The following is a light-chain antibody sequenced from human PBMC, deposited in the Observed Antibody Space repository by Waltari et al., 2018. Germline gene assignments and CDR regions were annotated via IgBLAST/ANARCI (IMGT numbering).Light chain of an antibody. Sequence: QSALTQPASVSVSPRQSITISCSGTGTDVGSYNLVPWYQQHPGKAPKLIIYEVNRRPSGVSDRFSGSKSGVTASLTISGLQAEDEAVYFCCSFATNSIVIFGGGTKLTVL. CDR2: EVN. CDR3: CSFATNSIVI. V-gene: IGLV2-23*02. J-gene: IGLJ2*01. CDR1: GTDVGSYNL.